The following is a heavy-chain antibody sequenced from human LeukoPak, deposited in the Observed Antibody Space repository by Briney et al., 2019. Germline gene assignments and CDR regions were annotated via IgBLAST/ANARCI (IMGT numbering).Heavy chain of an antibody. CDR2: IYRDGST. CDR1: GLTVSSNY. D-gene: IGHD2-2*01. Sequence: GGSLRLSCAASGLTVSSNYMSWVRQGPGKGLEWVSSIYRDGSTYYVDSVEGRFTISRDNAKNSLYLQMNSLRAEDTAVYYCARDQRYCSSSSCPWEPFDYWGQGTLVTVSS. CDR3: ARDQRYCSSSSCPWEPFDY. J-gene: IGHJ4*02. V-gene: IGHV3-53*01.